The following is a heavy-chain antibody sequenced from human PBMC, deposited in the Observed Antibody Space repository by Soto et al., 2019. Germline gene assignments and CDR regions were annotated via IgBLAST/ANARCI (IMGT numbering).Heavy chain of an antibody. D-gene: IGHD3-10*01. V-gene: IGHV1-8*01. Sequence: QVQLVQSGAEVKKPGASVKVSCKASGYTFTSYDINWVRQATGQGLEWMGWMNPNSGNTGYAQKFQGRVTMTRNTSRSTAYMELSSLRSEDTAVYYCARCINYYDSGDDAFDIWGQGTMVTVSS. J-gene: IGHJ3*02. CDR2: MNPNSGNT. CDR3: ARCINYYDSGDDAFDI. CDR1: GYTFTSYD.